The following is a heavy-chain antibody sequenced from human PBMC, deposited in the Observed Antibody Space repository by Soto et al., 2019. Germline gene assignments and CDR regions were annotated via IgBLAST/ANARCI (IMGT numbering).Heavy chain of an antibody. V-gene: IGHV1-3*05. Sequence: QVQLVQSGAEEKKPGASVKVSCKASGYTFTSYAMHWVRQAPGQRLESMGWINAGNGNTKYSQKFQGRVTITRDTSAITAYMELGSLRSEDTAVYYCARDQRIAFDYWGQGTLVTVSS. CDR1: GYTFTSYA. D-gene: IGHD6-25*01. CDR2: INAGNGNT. J-gene: IGHJ4*02. CDR3: ARDQRIAFDY.